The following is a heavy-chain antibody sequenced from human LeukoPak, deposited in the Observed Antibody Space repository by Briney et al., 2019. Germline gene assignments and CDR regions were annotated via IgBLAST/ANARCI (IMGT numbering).Heavy chain of an antibody. J-gene: IGHJ4*02. V-gene: IGHV1-2*02. CDR2: INPNSGGT. D-gene: IGHD6-6*01. CDR3: ARARRYSSSSEY. Sequence: ASVKVSCKASGYTFTSYYMHWVRQAPGQGLEWMGWINPNSGGTNYAQKFQGRVTMTRDTSISTAYMELSRLRSDDTAVYYCARARRYSSSSEYWGQGTLVTVSS. CDR1: GYTFTSYY.